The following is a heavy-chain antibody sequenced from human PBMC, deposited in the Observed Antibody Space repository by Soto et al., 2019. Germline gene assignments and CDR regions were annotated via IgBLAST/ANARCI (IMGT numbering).Heavy chain of an antibody. Sequence: SETLSLTCTVSGDSIRNYYWSWVRQSPGMGLEWIGYIYYSGLTKYNPSLKSRVTISVGTSKNQFSLRLSSVTAADSAVYYCARSGDYTNYYYYYMDVWGKGTTVTVSS. CDR1: GDSIRNYY. CDR3: ARSGDYTNYYYYYMDV. CDR2: IYYSGLT. J-gene: IGHJ6*03. D-gene: IGHD4-17*01. V-gene: IGHV4-59*08.